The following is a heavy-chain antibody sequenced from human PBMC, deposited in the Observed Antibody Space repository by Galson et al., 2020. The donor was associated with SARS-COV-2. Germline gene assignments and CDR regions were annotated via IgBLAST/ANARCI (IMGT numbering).Heavy chain of an antibody. J-gene: IGHJ4*02. Sequence: GGSLRLSCAASGFTFSSYGMHWVRQAPGKGLEWVAVIWYDGSNKYYADSVKGRFTISRDNSKNTLYLQMNSLRAEDTAVYYCARDSSYGDHYYFDYWGQGTLVTVSS. CDR2: IWYDGSNK. D-gene: IGHD4-17*01. CDR3: ARDSSYGDHYYFDY. CDR1: GFTFSSYG. V-gene: IGHV3-33*01.